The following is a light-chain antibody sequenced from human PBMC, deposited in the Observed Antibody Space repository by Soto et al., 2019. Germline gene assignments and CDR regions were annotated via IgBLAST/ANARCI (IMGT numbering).Light chain of an antibody. Sequence: DIQMTQSPSSLSASVGDRVTITCRASQSISSYLNWYQQKPGKAPRLLIYAASSLQSGVPSRFSGSGYGTDFTLTISSLQPEDFATYYCQQYNSPPTFGQGTRLEIK. V-gene: IGKV1-39*01. J-gene: IGKJ5*01. CDR1: QSISSY. CDR3: QQYNSPPT. CDR2: AAS.